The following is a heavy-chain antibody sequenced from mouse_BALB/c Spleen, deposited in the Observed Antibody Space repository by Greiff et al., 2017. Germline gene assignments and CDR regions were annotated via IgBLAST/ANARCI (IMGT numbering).Heavy chain of an antibody. CDR3: ARSLITTVVAYYFDY. D-gene: IGHD1-1*01. J-gene: IGHJ2*01. V-gene: IGHV1-4*01. CDR2: INPSSGYT. Sequence: VQLQQSGAELARPGASVKMSCKASGYTFTSYTMHWVKQRPGQGLEWIGYINPSSGYTNYNQKFKDKATLTADKSSSTAYMQLSSLTSEDSAVYYCARSLITTVVAYYFDYWGQGTTLTVSS. CDR1: GYTFTSYT.